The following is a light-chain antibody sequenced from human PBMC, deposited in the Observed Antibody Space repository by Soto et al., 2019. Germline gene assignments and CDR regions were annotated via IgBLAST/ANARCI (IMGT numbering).Light chain of an antibody. Sequence: QSALTQPASVSGSPGQSITISCSGTSSDVGSYNLVSWYQQHPGKAPKLMIYEGSKRPSGVSNRFSGSKSGNTASLTISGLQAEDEAYYYCCSYAGSLYVFGTGAKVTVL. CDR1: SSDVGSYNL. V-gene: IGLV2-23*01. J-gene: IGLJ1*01. CDR3: CSYAGSLYV. CDR2: EGS.